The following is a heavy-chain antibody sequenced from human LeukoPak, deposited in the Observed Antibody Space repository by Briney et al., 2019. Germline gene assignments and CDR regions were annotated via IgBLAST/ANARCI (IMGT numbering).Heavy chain of an antibody. CDR1: GGSISSYY. J-gene: IGHJ6*03. D-gene: IGHD3-10*01. CDR2: IYYSGST. Sequence: PSETLSLTCTVSGGSISSYYWSWIRQPPGKGLEWIGYIYYSGSTNYNPSLKSRVTISVDTSKNQFSLKLSSVTAADTAVYYCARSPDYYYGSGSYYFGPRGYYYYMDVWGKGTTVTISS. V-gene: IGHV4-59*01. CDR3: ARSPDYYYGSGSYYFGPRGYYYYMDV.